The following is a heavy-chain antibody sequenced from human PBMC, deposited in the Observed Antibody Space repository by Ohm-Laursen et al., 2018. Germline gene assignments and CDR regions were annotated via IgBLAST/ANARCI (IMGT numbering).Heavy chain of an antibody. CDR1: DAAFRRDY. Sequence: PSETLSLTCFVSDAAFRRDYWTWIRQFPGREMEWIGYIHYDGRTVYNPSLRIRLTMSIDTSKKQFSLRLTSATAADTAIYYCARLPDHSGWPFDYWGQGTLVTVSS. D-gene: IGHD6-19*01. CDR2: IHYDGRT. V-gene: IGHV4-59*12. J-gene: IGHJ4*02. CDR3: ARLPDHSGWPFDY.